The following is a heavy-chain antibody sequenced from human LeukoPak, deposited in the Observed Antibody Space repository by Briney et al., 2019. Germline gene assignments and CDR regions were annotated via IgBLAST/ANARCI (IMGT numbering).Heavy chain of an antibody. CDR1: GFTFSSYA. Sequence: GGSLRLSCAASGFTFSSYAMSWVRQAPGKELEWVSAISGSGGSTYYADSVKGRFTISRDNSKNTLYLQMNSLRAEDTAVYYCAHAGDYGYFDYWGQGTLVTVSS. V-gene: IGHV3-23*01. D-gene: IGHD4-17*01. CDR3: AHAGDYGYFDY. J-gene: IGHJ4*02. CDR2: ISGSGGST.